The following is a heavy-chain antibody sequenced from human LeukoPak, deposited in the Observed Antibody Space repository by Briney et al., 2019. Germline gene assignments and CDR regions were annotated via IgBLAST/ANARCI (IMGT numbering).Heavy chain of an antibody. V-gene: IGHV3-7*01. CDR2: IKQDGSEK. CDR1: GFTVSSNY. D-gene: IGHD6-19*01. CDR3: ARVGYSSGWAPYFDY. J-gene: IGHJ4*02. Sequence: PGGSLRLSCAASGFTVSSNYMSWVRQAPGKGLEWVANIKQDGSEKYYVDSVKGRFTISRDNAKNSLYLQMNSLRAEDTAVYYCARVGYSSGWAPYFDYWGQGTLVTVSS.